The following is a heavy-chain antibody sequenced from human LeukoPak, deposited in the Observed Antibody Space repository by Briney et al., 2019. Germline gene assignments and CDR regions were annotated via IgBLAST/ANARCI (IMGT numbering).Heavy chain of an antibody. Sequence: AGGSLRLSSSASGFTFSSYAMLWVRQAPGKGLECVSAISSGGSTHYADSVKGRFTISRDDSENTLYLQMSSLRAEDTAVYYCAMNWNCYYCGQGTLVTVSS. CDR2: ISSGGST. V-gene: IGHV3-64*03. CDR1: GFTFSSYA. CDR3: AMNWNCYY. J-gene: IGHJ4*02. D-gene: IGHD1-7*01.